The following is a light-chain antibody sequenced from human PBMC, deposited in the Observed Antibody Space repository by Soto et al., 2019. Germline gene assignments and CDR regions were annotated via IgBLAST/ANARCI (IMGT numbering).Light chain of an antibody. CDR2: KAS. V-gene: IGKV1-5*03. J-gene: IGKJ1*01. Sequence: DIHMTQSPSTLSASEGDRVTITCRASQSVSSWLAWYQQKPGKAPKLLIYKASTLKSGVPSRFSGSGSGTEFTLTISSLQPDDFATYYCQHYNSYSEAFGQGTKVDI. CDR3: QHYNSYSEA. CDR1: QSVSSW.